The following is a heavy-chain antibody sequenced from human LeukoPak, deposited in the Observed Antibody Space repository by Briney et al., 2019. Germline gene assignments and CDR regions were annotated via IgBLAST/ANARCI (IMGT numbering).Heavy chain of an antibody. CDR1: GFTFDSYD. Sequence: GGSLRLSCAASGFTFDSYDMHWVRQPTGKGLEWVSSIHIAGDTYYAGSVKGRFTISRENAKNSLYLQMNSLRAGDTAVYYCARLGIGKIDGLDIWGQGTIVTVSS. V-gene: IGHV3-13*01. D-gene: IGHD3-16*01. CDR3: ARLGIGKIDGLDI. CDR2: IHIAGDT. J-gene: IGHJ3*02.